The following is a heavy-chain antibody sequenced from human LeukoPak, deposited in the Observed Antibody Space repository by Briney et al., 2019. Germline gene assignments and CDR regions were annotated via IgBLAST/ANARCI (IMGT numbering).Heavy chain of an antibody. CDR2: VGGGGGGT. CDR3: ARQSAGSAAWYSLHYDF. CDR1: GFTLSSYA. D-gene: IGHD6-13*01. V-gene: IGHV3-23*01. J-gene: IGHJ4*02. Sequence: PGGSLRLSCAAPGFTLSSYAMTWVRQAPGRGLEWVSSVGGGGGGTYYADSVKGRFTISRDNSKDTLYLQMNGLRAEDTAVYFCARQSAGSAAWYSLHYDFWGQGTLVTVSS.